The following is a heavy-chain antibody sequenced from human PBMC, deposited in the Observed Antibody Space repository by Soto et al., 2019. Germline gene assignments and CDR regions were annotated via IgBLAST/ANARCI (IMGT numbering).Heavy chain of an antibody. J-gene: IGHJ3*02. CDR2: ISAYNGNT. D-gene: IGHD3-3*01. CDR3: AVSPLGSGYYTGAYDI. Sequence: GASVKVSCKASGYTFTSYGISWVRQAPGQGLEWMGWISAYNGNTNYAQKLQGRVTMTTDTSTSTAYMELRSLRSDDTAVYYCAVSPLGSGYYTGAYDIWSQGTMVTVSS. CDR1: GYTFTSYG. V-gene: IGHV1-18*01.